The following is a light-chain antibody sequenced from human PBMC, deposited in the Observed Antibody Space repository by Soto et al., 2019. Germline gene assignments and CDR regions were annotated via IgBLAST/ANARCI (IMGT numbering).Light chain of an antibody. CDR3: QQYNSYPYP. CDR2: DAS. V-gene: IGKV1-5*01. J-gene: IGKJ2*01. Sequence: DIQMTPSPPTLSASVGDRVTITCRASQSISSCLAWYQQKPGKAPKLRIYDASSLESGVPSRFSGSRSGTEFTLTISSLQPDDFAPYYCQQYNSYPYPFGQGTKLEIK. CDR1: QSISSC.